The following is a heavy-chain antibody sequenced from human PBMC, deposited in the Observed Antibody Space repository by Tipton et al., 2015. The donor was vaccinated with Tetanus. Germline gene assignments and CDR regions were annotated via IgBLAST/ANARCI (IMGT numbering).Heavy chain of an antibody. D-gene: IGHD2-15*01. J-gene: IGHJ6*02. V-gene: IGHV3-30*18. CDR1: GFTVSSNY. CDR2: ISYDGSNK. Sequence: SLRLSCAASGFTVSSNYMSWVRQAPGKGLEWVAVISYDGSNKYYADSVKGRFTISRDNSKNTLYLQMNSLRAEDTAVYYCAKVLGSGGSCYSGLCYYYGMDVWGQGTTVTVSS. CDR3: AKVLGSGGSCYSGLCYYYGMDV.